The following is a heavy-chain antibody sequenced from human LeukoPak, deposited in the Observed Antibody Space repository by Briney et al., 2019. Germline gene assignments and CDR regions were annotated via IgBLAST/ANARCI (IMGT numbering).Heavy chain of an antibody. CDR3: ARDRPRDYGDYFNYYYYGMDV. D-gene: IGHD4-17*01. V-gene: IGHV1-2*02. J-gene: IGHJ6*02. CDR1: GYTFTGYY. CDR2: INPNSGGT. Sequence: ASVKVSCKASGYTFTGYYMHWVRQAPGQGLEWMGWINPNSGGTNYAQKFQGRVTMTRDTSISTAYMELRSLRSDDTAVYYCARDRPRDYGDYFNYYYYGMDVWGQGTTVTVSS.